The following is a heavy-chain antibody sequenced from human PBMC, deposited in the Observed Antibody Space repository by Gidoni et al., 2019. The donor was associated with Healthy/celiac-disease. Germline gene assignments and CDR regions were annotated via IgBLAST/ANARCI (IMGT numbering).Heavy chain of an antibody. CDR1: GFTFSAYY. CDR3: ARVASRGIQLWLVFDY. D-gene: IGHD5-18*01. Sequence: QVQLVESGGGLVKPGGSLRLSCAASGFTFSAYYMSWIRQAPGKGLEWVSYISSSSSYTNYADSVKGRFTISRDNAKNSLYLQMNSLRAEDTAVYYCARVASRGIQLWLVFDYWGQGTLVTVSS. CDR2: ISSSSSYT. V-gene: IGHV3-11*05. J-gene: IGHJ4*02.